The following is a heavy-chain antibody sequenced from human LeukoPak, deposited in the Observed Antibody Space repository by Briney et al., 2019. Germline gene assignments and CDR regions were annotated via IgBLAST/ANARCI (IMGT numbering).Heavy chain of an antibody. Sequence: PSETLSLTCAVSGYSISSGYYWGWIRQPPGKGLEWIGSIYHSGSTYYNPSLKSRVTISVDTSKTQFSLKLSSVTAADTAVYYCARRLEYSSGWYGNDAFDIWGQGTMVTVSS. CDR2: IYHSGST. CDR1: GYSISSGYY. V-gene: IGHV4-38-2*01. CDR3: ARRLEYSSGWYGNDAFDI. D-gene: IGHD6-19*01. J-gene: IGHJ3*02.